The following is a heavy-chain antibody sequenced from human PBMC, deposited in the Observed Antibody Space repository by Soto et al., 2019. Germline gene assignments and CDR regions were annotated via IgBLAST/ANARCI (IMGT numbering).Heavy chain of an antibody. CDR2: IFDSGNA. J-gene: IGHJ4*02. Sequence: QVQLQESGPGLVKPSETLSLTCTVSGGSINSYCWSWIRQPPGKGLEWIAYIFDSGNANYNPSLKRRVTITVDTSKNPFSLKLASVTAADTAVYYCARHRRTTVAKFDFDNWGQGAQVTVSS. CDR3: ARHRRTTVAKFDFDN. D-gene: IGHD4-4*01. CDR1: GGSINSYC. V-gene: IGHV4-59*08.